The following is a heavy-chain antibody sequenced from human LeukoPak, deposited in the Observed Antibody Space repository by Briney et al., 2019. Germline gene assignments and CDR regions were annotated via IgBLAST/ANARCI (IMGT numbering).Heavy chain of an antibody. CDR3: AREIAVAGRGIYYYYMDV. D-gene: IGHD6-19*01. CDR2: INPSGTGT. CDR1: GYTITNNY. V-gene: IGHV1-46*01. Sequence: GASVKVSCKASGYTITNNYMHWVRQAPGQGLEWMGVINPSGTGTSYAQKFQGRITMSRDTSTSTVYMELSSLRSEDTAVYYCAREIAVAGRGIYYYYMDVWGKGTTVTIPS. J-gene: IGHJ6*03.